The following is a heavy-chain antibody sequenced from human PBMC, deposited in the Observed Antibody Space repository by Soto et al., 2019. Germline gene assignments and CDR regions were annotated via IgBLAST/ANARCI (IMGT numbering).Heavy chain of an antibody. CDR1: GFPFTTYG. V-gene: IGHV3-30*03. D-gene: IGHD3-10*01. CDR3: VGGQYYFDY. Sequence: QVPLVESGGGVVQPGRSLRLSCAASGFPFTTYGVHWVREGPGKGLEWVAVISYDGTNKYYADSVKGRFTISRDNSKNTLYLQMNSLRPEDTALYYCVGGQYYFDYRGQGTLVTVSS. CDR2: ISYDGTNK. J-gene: IGHJ4*02.